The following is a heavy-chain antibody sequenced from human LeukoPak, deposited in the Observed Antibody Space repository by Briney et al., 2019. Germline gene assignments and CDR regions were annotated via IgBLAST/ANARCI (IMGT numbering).Heavy chain of an antibody. CDR2: IYYSGSI. J-gene: IGHJ3*02. CDR3: ARELGYCSSTSCRNHDAFDI. CDR1: GGSVSSGSYY. V-gene: IGHV4-61*01. D-gene: IGHD2-2*01. Sequence: SETLSLTCTVSGGSVSSGSYYWSWIRQPPGKGLEWIGYIYYSGSINYNPSLKSRVTISVDTSKNQFSLKLSSVTAADTAVYYCARELGYCSSTSCRNHDAFDIWGQGTMVTVSS.